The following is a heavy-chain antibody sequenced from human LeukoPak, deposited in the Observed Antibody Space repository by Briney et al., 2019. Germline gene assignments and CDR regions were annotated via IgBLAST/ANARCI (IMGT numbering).Heavy chain of an antibody. CDR1: GFTFSNYA. J-gene: IGHJ3*02. D-gene: IGHD2-2*01. V-gene: IGHV3-33*08. Sequence: GGSLGLSCAASGFTFSNYAMTWVRQAPGQGREGVAVIWYDGSNKYYADSVKGRFTISRDNSKNTLYLQMNSLRAEDTAVYYCARDPAHIVVVPAARDAFDIWGQGTMVTVSS. CDR2: IWYDGSNK. CDR3: ARDPAHIVVVPAARDAFDI.